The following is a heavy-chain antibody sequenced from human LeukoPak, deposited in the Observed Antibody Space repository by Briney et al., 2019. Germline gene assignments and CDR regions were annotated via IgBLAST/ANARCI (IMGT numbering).Heavy chain of an antibody. CDR1: GGSISSSNW. CDR2: INHSGST. J-gene: IGHJ6*03. CDR3: AASPRSGAYYMDV. V-gene: IGHV4-4*02. D-gene: IGHD3-10*01. Sequence: PSETLSLTCAVSGGSISSSNWWSWIRQPPGKGLEWIGEINHSGSTNYNPSLKSRVTISVDTSKNQFSLKLSSVTAADTAVYYCAASPRSGAYYMDVWGKGTTVTVSS.